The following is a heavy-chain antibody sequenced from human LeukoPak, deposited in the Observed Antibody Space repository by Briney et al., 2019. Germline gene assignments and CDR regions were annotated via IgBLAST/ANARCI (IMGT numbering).Heavy chain of an antibody. CDR3: ARDSLVRGMDY. J-gene: IGHJ4*02. D-gene: IGHD3-10*01. CDR2: IYYSGST. V-gene: IGHV4-31*03. Sequence: SETLSLTCTVSGGSISSGGYYWSWIRQHPGKGLEWIGYIYYSGSTYYNPSLKSRVTISVDTSKNQFSLKLCSVTAADTAVYYCARDSLVRGMDYWGQGTLLSFSS. CDR1: GGSISSGGYY.